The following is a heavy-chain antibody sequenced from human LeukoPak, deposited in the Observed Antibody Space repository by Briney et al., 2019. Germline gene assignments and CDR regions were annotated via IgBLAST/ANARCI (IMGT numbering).Heavy chain of an antibody. CDR1: GFTFSSYS. D-gene: IGHD3-3*01. CDR2: ISSSSSYI. J-gene: IGHJ4*02. CDR3: ASPGYYDFWSAMY. V-gene: IGHV3-21*01. Sequence: PGGSLRPSCAASGFTFSSYSMNWVRQAPGKGLEWVSSISSSSSYIYYADSVKGRFTISRDNAKNSLYLQMNSLRAEDTAVYYCASPGYYDFWSAMYWGQGTLVTVSS.